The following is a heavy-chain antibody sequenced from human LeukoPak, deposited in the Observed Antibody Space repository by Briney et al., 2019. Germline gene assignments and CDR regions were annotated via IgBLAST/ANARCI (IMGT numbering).Heavy chain of an antibody. Sequence: EASVKVSCKASGYTFTSYDINWVRQATGQGLEWMGWMNPNSGNTGCAQKFQGRVTITRNTSISTAYMELSSLRSEDTAVYYCARGRKAYRKTPNWFDPWGQGTPVTVSS. J-gene: IGHJ5*02. V-gene: IGHV1-8*03. D-gene: IGHD3-16*01. CDR1: GYTFTSYD. CDR3: ARGRKAYRKTPNWFDP. CDR2: MNPNSGNT.